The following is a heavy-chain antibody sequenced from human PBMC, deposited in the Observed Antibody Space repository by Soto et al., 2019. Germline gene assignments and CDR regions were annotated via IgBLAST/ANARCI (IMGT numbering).Heavy chain of an antibody. V-gene: IGHV4-31*03. CDR3: ARVPRRLAIGELTFDY. J-gene: IGHJ4*02. CDR2: IYYSGST. CDR1: GGSISSGGYY. Sequence: QVQLQESGPGLVKPSQTLSLTCTVSGGSISSGGYYWSWIRQHPGKGLEWIGYIYYSGSTYYNPSLEGGVTVSVDAAKNQCSLKVSSVTATDTTVYYCARVPRRLAIGELTFDYSGPGALVTVSS. D-gene: IGHD3-10*01.